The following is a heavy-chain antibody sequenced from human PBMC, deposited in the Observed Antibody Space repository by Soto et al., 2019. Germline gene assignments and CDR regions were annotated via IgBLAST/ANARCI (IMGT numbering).Heavy chain of an antibody. Sequence: WGSLRLPCAASGFAFSTYAMTWFRQARGKGLDWVSVISGSGGSSYYADSVKGRFTISRDNSKNTLFLQMNGLRAEDTAVYYCAKVTKRAAAGRYEYYKYGMDVWGQGTTVTVS. CDR2: ISGSGGSS. V-gene: IGHV3-23*01. D-gene: IGHD6-13*01. CDR3: AKVTKRAAAGRYEYYKYGMDV. CDR1: GFAFSTYA. J-gene: IGHJ6*02.